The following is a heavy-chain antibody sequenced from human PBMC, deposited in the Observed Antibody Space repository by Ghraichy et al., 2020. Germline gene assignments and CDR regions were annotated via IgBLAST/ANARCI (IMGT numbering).Heavy chain of an antibody. CDR1: EFTFSNCP. CDR3: ARIAVSGRWYFEL. CDR2: IRLSGDAT. J-gene: IGHJ2*01. D-gene: IGHD6-19*01. Sequence: GGSLRLSCAASEFTFSNCPMSWVRQAPGKGLEWVSSIRLSGDATFYADSVQGRFTVSRDNSKNTLYLQMNSLRDDDTAVYSCARIAVSGRWYFELWGRATQVTVSS. V-gene: IGHV3-23*01.